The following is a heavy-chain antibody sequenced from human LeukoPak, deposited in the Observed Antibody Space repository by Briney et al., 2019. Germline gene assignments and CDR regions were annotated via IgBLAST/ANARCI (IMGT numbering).Heavy chain of an antibody. CDR2: ISGSGGST. J-gene: IGHJ6*03. Sequence: GGSLRLSCATSGFTFNHYAMSWVRQAPGKGLEWVSSISGSGGSTNYADSVKGRFTISRDHSKSTLYLQLNSLRAEDTAVYYCAKTEGSSWSYYYYMDVWGKGATATVSS. V-gene: IGHV3-23*01. CDR3: AKTEGSSWSYYYYMDV. D-gene: IGHD6-13*01. CDR1: GFTFNHYA.